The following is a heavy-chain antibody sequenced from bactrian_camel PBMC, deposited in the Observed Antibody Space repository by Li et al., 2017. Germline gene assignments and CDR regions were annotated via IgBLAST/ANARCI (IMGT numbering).Heavy chain of an antibody. J-gene: IGHJ4*01. D-gene: IGHD1*01. V-gene: IGHV3S1*01. CDR2: IDKNGKT. CDR1: GYTYNRNC. Sequence: HVQLVESGGGSVQAGGSLRLFCAASGYTYNRNCMAWFRQAPGKEREGVASIDKNGKTDYADSVKGRFTFSQDNAKNTLYLQMNSLNSEDTAMYYCAADARLLYEGRCKHQGVQDYTVSGQGTQVTVS.